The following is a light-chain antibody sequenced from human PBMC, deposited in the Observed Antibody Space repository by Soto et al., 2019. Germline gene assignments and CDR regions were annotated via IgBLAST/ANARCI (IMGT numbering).Light chain of an antibody. V-gene: IGLV3-21*02. CDR3: QVWDTITDQYI. CDR2: DAR. J-gene: IGLJ1*01. CDR1: NVGGKS. Sequence: SYELTQPPSVPVAPGQTARITCGGDNVGGKSVQWYQQKPGQAPVLVLYDARDRPSWIPERFSDSNSGNTATLIISSVEAGDEADFYCQVWDTITDQYIFGSGTKVTVL.